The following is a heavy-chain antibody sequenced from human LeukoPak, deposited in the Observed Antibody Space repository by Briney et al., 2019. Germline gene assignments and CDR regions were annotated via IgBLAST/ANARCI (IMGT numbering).Heavy chain of an antibody. V-gene: IGHV3-74*01. Sequence: PGGSLRLSCAASGFTFSNDWMHWVRQAPGKGLVWVSRINTDGSTTTYADSVKGRFTISRDNAKNTLYLQMNSLRAEDTAVYYCAKDSSSAAVAPFDYWGQGTLVTVSS. D-gene: IGHD6-19*01. CDR1: GFTFSNDW. CDR2: INTDGSTT. CDR3: AKDSSSAAVAPFDY. J-gene: IGHJ4*02.